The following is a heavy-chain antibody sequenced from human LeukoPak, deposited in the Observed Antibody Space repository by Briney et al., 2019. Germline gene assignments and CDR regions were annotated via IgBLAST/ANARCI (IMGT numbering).Heavy chain of an antibody. Sequence: GGSLRLSCAASEFTFSTYSMNWVRQAPGKGLEWLSSISSSSSYIYYADSVKGRFTISRDDAKNSLYLQMNSLRAEDTAVYYCARDIYGYYYDSSGYYFDYWGQGTLVTVSS. CDR2: ISSSSSYI. J-gene: IGHJ4*02. D-gene: IGHD3-22*01. V-gene: IGHV3-21*01. CDR1: EFTFSTYS. CDR3: ARDIYGYYYDSSGYYFDY.